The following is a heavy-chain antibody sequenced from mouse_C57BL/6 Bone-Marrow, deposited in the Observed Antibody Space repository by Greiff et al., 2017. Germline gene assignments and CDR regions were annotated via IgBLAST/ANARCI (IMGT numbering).Heavy chain of an antibody. CDR1: GYTFTDYE. D-gene: IGHD1-1*01. J-gene: IGHJ1*03. CDR2: IDPETGGT. Sequence: VQLQQSGAELVRPGASVTLSCKASGYTFTDYEMHWVKQTPVHGLEWIGAIDPETGGTAYNQKFKGMAILTADKSSSTAYMELRSLTSEDSAVYYCTSRLLRFNWYFDVWGTGTTVTVAS. V-gene: IGHV1-15*01. CDR3: TSRLLRFNWYFDV.